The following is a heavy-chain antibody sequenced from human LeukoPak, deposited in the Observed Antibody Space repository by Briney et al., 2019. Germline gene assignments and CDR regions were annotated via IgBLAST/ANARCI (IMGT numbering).Heavy chain of an antibody. CDR2: IRHDGSIK. Sequence: GGSLRLSCAASGFTFSSYAMNWVRRAPGKGLEWVAFIRHDGSIKYYADSVKGRFTISRDNSKNTLYLQMNSLRPEDTAVYSCAKLLFWSGYNDAFDIWGQGTMVIVSS. V-gene: IGHV3-30*02. J-gene: IGHJ3*02. CDR1: GFTFSSYA. D-gene: IGHD3-3*01. CDR3: AKLLFWSGYNDAFDI.